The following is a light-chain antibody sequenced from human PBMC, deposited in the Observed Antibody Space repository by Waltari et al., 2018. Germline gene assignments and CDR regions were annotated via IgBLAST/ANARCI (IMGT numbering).Light chain of an antibody. J-gene: IGKJ5*01. Sequence: DIQMTQSPSSLSASVGDRVTITCRTSQTISIYLSWYQQKVGKAPKLLIYYASTLQSGVQSRFSGSGSGTEFTLTISSLQPDDFATYFCQHSYYTPLFGQGTRLEIK. CDR1: QTISIY. CDR3: QHSYYTPL. CDR2: YAS. V-gene: IGKV1-39*01.